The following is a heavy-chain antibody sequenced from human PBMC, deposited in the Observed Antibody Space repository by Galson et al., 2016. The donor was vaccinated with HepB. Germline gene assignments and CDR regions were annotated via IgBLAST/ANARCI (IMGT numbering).Heavy chain of an antibody. J-gene: IGHJ4*02. V-gene: IGHV3-7*03. CDR1: GFTFSRYW. D-gene: IGHD2/OR15-2a*01. Sequence: SLRLSCAASGFTFSRYWMSWVRQAPGKGLEWVANIHEDGSLRIYVDSVRGRFTISRDNAKTSLYLQMDSLRAEDTALYYCGRNFYGSTSPDYWGQGILVTVSS. CDR3: GRNFYGSTSPDY. CDR2: IHEDGSLR.